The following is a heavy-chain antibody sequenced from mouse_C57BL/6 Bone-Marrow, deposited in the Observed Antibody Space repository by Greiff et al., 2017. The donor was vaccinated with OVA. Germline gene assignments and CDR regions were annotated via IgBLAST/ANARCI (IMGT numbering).Heavy chain of an antibody. CDR1: GFTFSDFY. D-gene: IGHD1-1*01. J-gene: IGHJ1*03. V-gene: IGHV7-1*01. Sequence: EVQLVESGGGLVQSGRSLRLSCATSGFTFSDFYMEWVRQAPGKGLEWIAASRNKANDYTTEYSASVKGRFIVSRDTSQSILYLQMNALRAEDTAIYYCARDAHYYGSSYDWYFDVWGTGTTVTVSS. CDR2: SRNKANDYTT. CDR3: ARDAHYYGSSYDWYFDV.